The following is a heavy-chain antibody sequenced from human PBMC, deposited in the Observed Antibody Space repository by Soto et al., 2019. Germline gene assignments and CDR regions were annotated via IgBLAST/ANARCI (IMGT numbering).Heavy chain of an antibody. Sequence: ASVKVSCKASGYTFTSYYMHWVRQAPGQGLEWMGIINPSGGSTSYAQKFQGRVTMTRDTSTSTVYMELSSLRSEDTAVYYCARGGLMYCGGDCYPDAFDIWGQATMVTVSS. CDR1: GYTFTSYY. J-gene: IGHJ3*02. V-gene: IGHV1-46*01. CDR3: ARGGLMYCGGDCYPDAFDI. CDR2: INPSGGST. D-gene: IGHD2-21*02.